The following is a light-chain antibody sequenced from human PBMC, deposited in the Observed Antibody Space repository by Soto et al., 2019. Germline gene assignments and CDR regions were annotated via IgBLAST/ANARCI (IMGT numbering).Light chain of an antibody. Sequence: QSALTQPPSASGSPGQSVTISCTGTSSDVGGYNYVSWYQHHPGKAPKLIVYEVSKRPSGVPDRFSGSKSGNTASLTVSGLKAEDEADYYRSSYAGSNNFVFGTGTKLTVL. CDR3: SSYAGSNNFV. V-gene: IGLV2-8*01. CDR2: EVS. CDR1: SSDVGGYNY. J-gene: IGLJ1*01.